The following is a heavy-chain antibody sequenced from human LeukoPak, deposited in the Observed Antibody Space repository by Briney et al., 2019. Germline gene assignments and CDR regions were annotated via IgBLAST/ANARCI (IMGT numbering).Heavy chain of an antibody. D-gene: IGHD2-15*01. Sequence: GGSLRLSRVTSGFTFSNSGMHWVRQAPDTGLEWLAFISHDGSEKYFADSVKGRFTISRDNSKTTLYLQMNSLREEDTAMFYCATDRGWFFDNWGQGTLVTVAS. V-gene: IGHV3-30*03. CDR1: GFTFSNSG. J-gene: IGHJ4*02. CDR2: ISHDGSEK. CDR3: ATDRGWFFDN.